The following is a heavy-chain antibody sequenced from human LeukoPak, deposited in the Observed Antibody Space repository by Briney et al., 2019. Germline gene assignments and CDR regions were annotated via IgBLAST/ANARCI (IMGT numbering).Heavy chain of an antibody. CDR1: GFTFSSYW. Sequence: QPGGSLRLSCAASGFTFSSYWMHWVRQAPGKGLVWVSRLKSDGSSTSYADSVKGRFTISRDNAKNTLYLQMNSLRAEDTAVYYCARGYSSSRYNWFDPWGQGTLVTVS. V-gene: IGHV3-74*01. D-gene: IGHD6-13*01. CDR2: LKSDGSST. CDR3: ARGYSSSRYNWFDP. J-gene: IGHJ5*02.